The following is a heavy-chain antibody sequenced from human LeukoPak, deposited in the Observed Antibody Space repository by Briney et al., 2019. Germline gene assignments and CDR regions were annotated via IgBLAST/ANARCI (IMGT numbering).Heavy chain of an antibody. D-gene: IGHD3-22*01. Sequence: SETLSLTCTVSGGSISISSYYWGWIRQPPGKGLEWIGSIYYSGSTYYNPSLKSQVTISVDTPEKQFSLKLSSVTAADTAVYYCVRPRYYYDGSSYTEIWGQGTMVTVSS. J-gene: IGHJ3*02. CDR1: GGSISISSYY. CDR3: VRPRYYYDGSSYTEI. V-gene: IGHV4-39*07. CDR2: IYYSGST.